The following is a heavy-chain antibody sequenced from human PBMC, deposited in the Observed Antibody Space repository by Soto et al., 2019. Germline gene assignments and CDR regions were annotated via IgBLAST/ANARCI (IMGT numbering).Heavy chain of an antibody. V-gene: IGHV4-39*01. CDR3: ARQTYYYDSSGSDAFDI. D-gene: IGHD3-22*01. Sequence: ASETLSLTCTVSGGSISSSSYYWGWIRQPPGKGLEWIGSIYYSGSTYYNPSLKSRVTISVDTSKNQFSLKLSSVTAADTAVYYCARQTYYYDSSGSDAFDIWGQGTMVTVSS. CDR1: GGSISSSSYY. J-gene: IGHJ3*02. CDR2: IYYSGST.